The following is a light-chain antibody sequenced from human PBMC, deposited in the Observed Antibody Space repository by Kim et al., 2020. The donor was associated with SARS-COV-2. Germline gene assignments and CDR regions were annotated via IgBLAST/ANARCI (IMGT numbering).Light chain of an antibody. CDR3: QQYSSIPRT. V-gene: IGKV4-1*01. CDR1: QSVLYSSNNKNY. J-gene: IGKJ4*01. Sequence: DIVMTQSPDSLAVSLGERATINCKSSQSVLYSSNNKNYLAWYQQKPGQPPKLLIYWASTRESGVPDRFSGSGSGTDFTLTISSLQAEDVAVYYCQQYSSIPRTFGGGTKLEI. CDR2: WAS.